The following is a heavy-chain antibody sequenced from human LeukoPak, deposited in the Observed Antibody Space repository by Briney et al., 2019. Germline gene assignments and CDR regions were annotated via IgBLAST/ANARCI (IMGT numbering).Heavy chain of an antibody. Sequence: GGSLRLSCAASGFTFSSYAMSWVRQAPGKGLGWVSAISGSGGSTYYADSVKGRFTISRDNSKNTLYLQMNSLRAEDTAVYYCAKGLRVVTIYYYYYMDVWGKGTTVTVSS. CDR1: GFTFSSYA. D-gene: IGHD3-22*01. J-gene: IGHJ6*03. CDR3: AKGLRVVTIYYYYYMDV. CDR2: ISGSGGST. V-gene: IGHV3-23*01.